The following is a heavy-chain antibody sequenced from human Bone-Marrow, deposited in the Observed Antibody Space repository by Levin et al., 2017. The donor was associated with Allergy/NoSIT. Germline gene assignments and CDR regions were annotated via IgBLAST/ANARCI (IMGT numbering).Heavy chain of an antibody. CDR2: IYHSGST. J-gene: IGHJ4*02. Sequence: SSETLSLTCAVSGGSISSSNWWSWVRQPPGKGLEWIGEIYHSGSTNYNPSLKSRVTISVDKSKNQFSLKLSSVTAADTAVYYCARDRGYGSGSHIDYWGQGTLVTVSS. CDR3: ARDRGYGSGSHIDY. D-gene: IGHD3-10*01. V-gene: IGHV4-4*02. CDR1: GGSISSSNW.